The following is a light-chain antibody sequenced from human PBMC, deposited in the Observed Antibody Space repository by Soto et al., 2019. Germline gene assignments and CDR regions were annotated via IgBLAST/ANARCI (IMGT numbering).Light chain of an antibody. CDR2: GAS. Sequence: EIVLTQSPGTLSLSPGERVTLSCRASQSVSSEYLAWYQQKPGQAPRLLIFGASIRATGMSDRFSGSGSGKDFTLTITRLQPAECAVYDGPQYGTSPAPFGQGTKVEIK. CDR1: QSVSSEY. V-gene: IGKV3-20*01. J-gene: IGKJ1*01. CDR3: PQYGTSPAP.